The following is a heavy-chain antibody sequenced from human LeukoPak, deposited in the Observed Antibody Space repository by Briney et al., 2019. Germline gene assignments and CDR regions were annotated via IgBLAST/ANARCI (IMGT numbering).Heavy chain of an antibody. J-gene: IGHJ4*02. CDR1: GGSMSTYS. Sequence: SETLSLTCTVSGGSMSTYSWSWVRQPAGKGLEWIGRIYTSGSTSYNPSLKSRVTMSIDTSKKQFSLKLSSVSAADTAVYYCAAGGADYWGQATLVTVAS. D-gene: IGHD1-26*01. CDR3: AAGGADY. CDR2: IYTSGST. V-gene: IGHV4-4*07.